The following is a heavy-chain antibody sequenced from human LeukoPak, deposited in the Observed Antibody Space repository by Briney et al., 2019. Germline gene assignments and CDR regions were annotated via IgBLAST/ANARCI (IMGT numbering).Heavy chain of an antibody. Sequence: GGSLRLSCAAPGFTFDDYGMSWVRQAPGKGLEWVSGKLNGGSTGYADSVKGRFTISRDNAKNSLYLQMNSLRAEDTAVYYCARDYSTLGTWYYFDYWGQGTLVTVSS. V-gene: IGHV3-20*04. J-gene: IGHJ4*02. D-gene: IGHD2-2*01. CDR1: GFTFDDYG. CDR3: ARDYSTLGTWYYFDY. CDR2: KLNGGST.